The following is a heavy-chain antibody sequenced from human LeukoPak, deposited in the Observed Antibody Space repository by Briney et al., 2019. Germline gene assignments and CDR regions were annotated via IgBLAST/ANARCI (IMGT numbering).Heavy chain of an antibody. CDR1: GYTFTSYG. D-gene: IGHD5-18*01. CDR2: ISAYNGNT. J-gene: IGHJ6*03. CDR3: ARDLETAIVTPHYMDV. V-gene: IGHV1-18*01. Sequence: ASVKVSCKASGYTFTSYGISWVRQAPGQGLEWMGWISAYNGNTNYAQKLQGRVTMTTDTSTSTAYMELRSLRSDDTAVYYCARDLETAIVTPHYMDVWGKGTTVTVSS.